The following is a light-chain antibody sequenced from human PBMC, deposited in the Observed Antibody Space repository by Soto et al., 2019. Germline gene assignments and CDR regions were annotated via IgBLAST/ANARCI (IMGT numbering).Light chain of an antibody. V-gene: IGKV3-15*01. J-gene: IGKJ2*01. CDR2: GAS. Sequence: EIVMTQSPATLSVSPGDRATFSCRASQSVTTNLAWYQQKPGQAPRLLIYGASTRATGIPARFSGSGSGTEVTLTISSLQSEDFAVYYCQQYHNWPPYTFGQGTKLEIK. CDR3: QQYHNWPPYT. CDR1: QSVTTN.